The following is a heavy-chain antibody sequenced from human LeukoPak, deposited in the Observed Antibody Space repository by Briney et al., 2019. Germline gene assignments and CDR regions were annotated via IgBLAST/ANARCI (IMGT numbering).Heavy chain of an antibody. CDR2: IYWDDDK. V-gene: IGHV2-5*02. D-gene: IGHD3-16*01. CDR3: ADRRGTGDLDY. CDR1: GFSLSTTGLG. J-gene: IGHJ4*02. Sequence: SGPTLVNPTQALTLTCTFSGFSLSTTGLGVGWLRQPPGKALEWLALIYWDDDKRYSSSLKSRLTITKDTSKNQVVLTMTNMDPVDTATYYCADRRGTGDLDYWGQGTLVTVSS.